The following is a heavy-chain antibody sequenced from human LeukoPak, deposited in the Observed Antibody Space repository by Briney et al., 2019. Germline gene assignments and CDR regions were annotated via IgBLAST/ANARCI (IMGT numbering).Heavy chain of an antibody. D-gene: IGHD1-26*01. CDR2: ISSSGSTI. J-gene: IGHJ6*02. CDR1: GSTFSSYE. Sequence: PGGSLRLSCAASGSTFSSYEMNWVRQAPGKGLEWVSYISSSGSTIYYADSVKGRFTISRDNAKNSLYLQMNSLRAEDTAVYYCARDWDDIVGATTRYYYGMDVWGQGTTVTVSS. CDR3: ARDWDDIVGATTRYYYGMDV. V-gene: IGHV3-48*03.